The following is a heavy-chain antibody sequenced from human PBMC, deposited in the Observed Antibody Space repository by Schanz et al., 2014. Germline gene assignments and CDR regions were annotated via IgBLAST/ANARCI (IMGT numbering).Heavy chain of an antibody. J-gene: IGHJ4*02. CDR1: GYTFTTYG. D-gene: IGHD3-10*01. CDR3: AKERAYYGSGSFDY. V-gene: IGHV1-18*04. Sequence: QVHLVQSGAEVKKPGASVKVSCKASGYTFTTYGITWVRQAPGQGLEWMGWISANNGKTQYAEKVQGRVTMTADTSTRTAYMELRSLRSDDTAVYYCAKERAYYGSGSFDYWGQGTLVTVSS. CDR2: ISANNGKT.